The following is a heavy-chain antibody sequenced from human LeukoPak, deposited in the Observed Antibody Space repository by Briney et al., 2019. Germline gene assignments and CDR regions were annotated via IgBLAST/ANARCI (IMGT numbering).Heavy chain of an antibody. D-gene: IGHD3-10*01. CDR2: INPNSGAT. CDR3: ARDKRYYGSGSYYGFDY. CDR1: GYTFTAYY. V-gene: IGHV1-2*02. J-gene: IGHJ4*02. Sequence: ASVKVSCKASGYTFTAYYIHWVRQAPGQGLEWMGWINPNSGATNYAQKLQGRVTMTTDTSTSTAYMELRSLRSDDTAVYYCARDKRYYGSGSYYGFDYWGQGTLVTVSS.